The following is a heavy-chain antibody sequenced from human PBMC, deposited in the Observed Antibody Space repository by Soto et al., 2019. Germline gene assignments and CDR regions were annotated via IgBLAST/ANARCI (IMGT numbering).Heavy chain of an antibody. J-gene: IGHJ5*02. CDR2: IPSRGRP. D-gene: IGHD5-12*01. CDR1: GASFAGGSYY. Sequence: SETLSLTCSVSGASFAGGSYYWSWVRQPPGKGLEWIGYIPSRGRPFYNPSLTSRGTISADTSKNQLSLQLTSVTAADTAVYYCARDTYSGYDFGLWGQGTLVTVSS. V-gene: IGHV4-30-4*01. CDR3: ARDTYSGYDFGL.